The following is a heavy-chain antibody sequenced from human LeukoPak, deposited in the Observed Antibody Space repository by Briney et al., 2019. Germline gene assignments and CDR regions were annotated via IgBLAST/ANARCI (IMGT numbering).Heavy chain of an antibody. CDR1: GFTFSDYY. Sequence: AGGSLRLSCAASGFTFSDYYMSWIRQAPGKGLEWVSTISSTGSHTHYAESVKGRFTISRDNAKNSLYLQMNSLRAEDTAVYYCASPEPSYGDDSGGWGQGTLVTVSS. CDR3: ASPEPSYGDDSGG. D-gene: IGHD4-23*01. J-gene: IGHJ4*02. CDR2: ISSTGSHT. V-gene: IGHV3-11*06.